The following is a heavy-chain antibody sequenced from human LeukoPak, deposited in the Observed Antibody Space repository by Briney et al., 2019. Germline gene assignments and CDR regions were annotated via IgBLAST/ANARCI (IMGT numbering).Heavy chain of an antibody. V-gene: IGHV3-21*04. D-gene: IGHD2-21*01. Sequence: GGSLRLSCAASGFTFSSYSMNWVRQAPGKGLEWVSSISSSSSYIYYADSVKGRLTISRDNAKNSLYLQMNSLRAEDTALYYCSKSAYSSSRTFFDYWGQGTLVTVSS. CDR2: ISSSSSYI. CDR1: GFTFSSYS. CDR3: SKSAYSSSRTFFDY. J-gene: IGHJ4*02.